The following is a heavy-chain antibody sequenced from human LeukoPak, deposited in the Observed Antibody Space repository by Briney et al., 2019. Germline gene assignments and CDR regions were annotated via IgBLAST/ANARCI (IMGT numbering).Heavy chain of an antibody. CDR3: VIDPINSSAF. D-gene: IGHD3-22*01. J-gene: IGHJ4*02. Sequence: GGSLRLSCAASGFTFSSYAMSWVRQAPGKGPEWVSIISGSDNHIYYADSVKGRFTISRDNSMNTLSLQMDSLRVEDTAVYYCVIDPINSSAFWGQGTLVTVYS. CDR1: GFTFSSYA. CDR2: ISGSDNHI. V-gene: IGHV3-23*01.